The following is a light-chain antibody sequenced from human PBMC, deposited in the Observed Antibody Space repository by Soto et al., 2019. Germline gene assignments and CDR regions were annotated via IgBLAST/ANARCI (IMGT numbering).Light chain of an antibody. J-gene: IGLJ3*02. CDR2: KDS. Sequence: SYELTQPSSVSVSPGQTARITCSGDVLAKKYARWFQQKPGQAPVLVIYKDSERPSGIPERFSGSSSGTTVTLTISGAQFEDEADYYCYSAADNNGAVFGGGTKLTVL. CDR3: YSAADNNGAV. CDR1: VLAKKY. V-gene: IGLV3-27*01.